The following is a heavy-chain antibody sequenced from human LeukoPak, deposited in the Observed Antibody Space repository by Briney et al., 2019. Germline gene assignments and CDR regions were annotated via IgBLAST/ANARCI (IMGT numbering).Heavy chain of an antibody. CDR1: GYTFTGYY. Sequence: VASVKVSCKASGYTFTGYYLNWVRQAPGQGLEWMGRINPNSGGTNYAQKFQGRVTMTRDTSISTAYMELGRLRSDDTAVYYCARCRFEVVTELDYWGQGTLVTVSS. CDR3: ARCRFEVVTELDY. J-gene: IGHJ4*02. V-gene: IGHV1-2*06. CDR2: INPNSGGT. D-gene: IGHD2-21*02.